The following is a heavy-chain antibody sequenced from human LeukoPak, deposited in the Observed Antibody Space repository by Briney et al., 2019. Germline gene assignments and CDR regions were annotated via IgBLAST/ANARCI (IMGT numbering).Heavy chain of an antibody. CDR3: AKDNGDWTRGTLLPTDYYFDF. CDR1: GFNFSNHS. CDR2: ISCSGSNT. Sequence: WGFLGLYWAASGFNFSNHSITLVLQAPAYGLDWIPVISCSGSNTYYADSVKGRFTISRDDSKNTLYLQMNSLRAEDTAVYYCAKDNGDWTRGTLLPTDYYFDFWGQGTLVTVSS. J-gene: IGHJ4*02. V-gene: IGHV3-23*01. D-gene: IGHD2/OR15-2a*01.